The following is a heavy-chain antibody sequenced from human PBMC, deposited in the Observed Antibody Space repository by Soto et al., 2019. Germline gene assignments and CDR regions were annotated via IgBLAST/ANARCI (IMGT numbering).Heavy chain of an antibody. CDR2: ISAYNGNT. J-gene: IGHJ6*02. Sequence: QVQLVQSGAEVKKPGASVKVSCKASGYTFTSYGISWVRQAPGQGLEWKGWISAYNGNTNYAQKLQGRVTMTTDTSTSTAYMELRSLRSDDTAVYYCATPLRGWNYYYGMDVWGQGTTVTVSS. V-gene: IGHV1-18*04. D-gene: IGHD3-10*01. CDR3: ATPLRGWNYYYGMDV. CDR1: GYTFTSYG.